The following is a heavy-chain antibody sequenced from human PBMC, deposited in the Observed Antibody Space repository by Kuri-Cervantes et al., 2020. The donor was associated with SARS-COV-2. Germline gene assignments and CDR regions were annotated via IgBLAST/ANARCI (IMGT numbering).Heavy chain of an antibody. J-gene: IGHJ4*02. CDR3: AGSDSSGYYYVVGGSVDY. V-gene: IGHV4-39*01. D-gene: IGHD3-22*01. Sequence: SETLSLTCTVSGGSISSSSYYWGWIRQPPGKGLEWIGSIYYSGSTYYNPSLKSRVTISVDTSKNQFSLKLSSVTAADTAVYYCAGSDSSGYYYVVGGSVDYWGQGTLVTVSS. CDR2: IYYSGST. CDR1: GGSISSSSYY.